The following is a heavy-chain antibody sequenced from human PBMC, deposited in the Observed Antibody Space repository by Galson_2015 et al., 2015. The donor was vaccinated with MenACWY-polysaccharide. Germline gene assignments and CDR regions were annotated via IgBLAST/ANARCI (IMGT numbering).Heavy chain of an antibody. J-gene: IGHJ6*02. V-gene: IGHV3-30-3*01. CDR3: ARDRRAEAGYCYYGMDV. Sequence: SLRLSCTASGFTFSSYAMHWVRQAPGKGLEWVAVISYDGSNKYYADSVKGRFTISRDNSKNTLYLQMNSLRAEDTAVYYCARDRRAEAGYCYYGMDVWGQGTTVTVSS. D-gene: IGHD6-13*01. CDR1: GFTFSSYA. CDR2: ISYDGSNK.